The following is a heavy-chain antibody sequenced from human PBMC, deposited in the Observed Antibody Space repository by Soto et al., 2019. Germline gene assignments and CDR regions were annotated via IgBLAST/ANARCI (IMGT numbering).Heavy chain of an antibody. D-gene: IGHD2-21*02. CDR1: GFTFGSYW. V-gene: IGHV3-7*01. J-gene: IGHJ4*02. CDR2: IKPDGSAT. CDR3: ARAGYCGPGCYYYFDY. Sequence: GGSLRLSCAVSGFTFGSYWMNWVRLIPGKGLEWVAYIKPDGSATYYVDSVKGRFTISRDNAKNSLYLQMNSLRVEDTSVHYCARAGYCGPGCYYYFDYWGQGTLVTVPS.